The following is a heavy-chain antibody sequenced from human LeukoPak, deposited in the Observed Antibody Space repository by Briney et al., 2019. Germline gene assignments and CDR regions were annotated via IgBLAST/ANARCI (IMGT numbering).Heavy chain of an antibody. D-gene: IGHD3-3*01. CDR2: IYTSGST. Sequence: SETLSLTCTVSGGSISSGSYYWSWIRQPAGKGLEWIGRIYTSGSTNYNPSLKSRVTISVDTSKNQFSLKLSSVTAADTAVYYCARDLTVYGGVVIPHYYYYYMDVWGKGTTVTVSS. J-gene: IGHJ6*03. CDR3: ARDLTVYGGVVIPHYYYYYMDV. CDR1: GGSISSGSYY. V-gene: IGHV4-61*02.